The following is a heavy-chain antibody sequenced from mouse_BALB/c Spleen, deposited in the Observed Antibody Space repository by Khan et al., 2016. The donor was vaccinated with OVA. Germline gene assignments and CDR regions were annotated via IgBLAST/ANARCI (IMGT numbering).Heavy chain of an antibody. CDR2: INTGSGST. CDR3: ARENYYGSSHYSMDY. CDR1: GYTFTSYW. D-gene: IGHD1-1*01. Sequence: DLVKPGASVKLSCKASGYTFTSYWINWKKQRPGKGLEWIGRINTGSGSTYYNEIFKGKATLTVDTSPTTAYIHLISLSSEYSAVYVCARENYYGSSHYSMDYWGQGTSLTVSS. V-gene: IGHV1S41*01. J-gene: IGHJ4*01.